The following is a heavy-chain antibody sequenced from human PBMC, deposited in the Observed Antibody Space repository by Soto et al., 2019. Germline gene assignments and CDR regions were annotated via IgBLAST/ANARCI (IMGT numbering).Heavy chain of an antibody. CDR2: ISGSGGST. D-gene: IGHD3-3*01. CDR1: GFTFSSYA. J-gene: IGHJ6*03. CDR3: AKCTPYVFWSGRFGVNRGYMDV. Sequence: GSLRLSCAASGFTFSSYAMSWVRQAPGKGLEWVSAISGSGGSTYYADSVKGRFTISRDNSKNTLYLQMNSLRAEDTVVYYCAKCTPYVFWSGRFGVNRGYMDVWGKGTTVTVSS. V-gene: IGHV3-23*01.